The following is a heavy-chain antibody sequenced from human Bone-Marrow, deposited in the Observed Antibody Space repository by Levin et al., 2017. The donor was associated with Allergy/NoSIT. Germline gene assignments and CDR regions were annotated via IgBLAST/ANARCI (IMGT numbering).Heavy chain of an antibody. Sequence: SLKISCAGSGFRFDDYTMHWVRQVPGKGLEWVSGINWNSASIGYADSVKGRFTISRDNAKNSLYLEMNALRVEDTALYYCVKDRSSVDNWNYGGPFESWGQGTLVTVSS. CDR3: VKDRSSVDNWNYGGPFES. D-gene: IGHD1-7*01. J-gene: IGHJ4*02. V-gene: IGHV3-9*01. CDR2: INWNSASI. CDR1: GFRFDDYT.